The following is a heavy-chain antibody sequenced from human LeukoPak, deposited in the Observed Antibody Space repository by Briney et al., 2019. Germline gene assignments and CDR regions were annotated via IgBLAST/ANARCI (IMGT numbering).Heavy chain of an antibody. V-gene: IGHV4-59*01. CDR1: GAPISNDY. D-gene: IGHD4-17*01. CDR3: GRRYGDSY. CDR2: IYSSGNT. Sequence: SETLSLTCTVSGAPISNDYWSWIRQPPGKGLEWIGSIYSSGNTNYNPSLKSRVTISVDTSKNQFSLKLTSVTAADTAVYYCGRRYGDSYWSQGTLVTVSS. J-gene: IGHJ4*02.